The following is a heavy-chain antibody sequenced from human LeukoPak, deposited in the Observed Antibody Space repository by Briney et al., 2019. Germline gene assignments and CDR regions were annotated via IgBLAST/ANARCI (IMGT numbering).Heavy chain of an antibody. CDR1: GGSISSSSYW. V-gene: IGHV4-39*01. D-gene: IGHD2-8*02. CDR2: IFYSGST. J-gene: IGHJ5*02. CDR3: ARRPPAGGTDWFDP. Sequence: SETLSLTCTVSGGSISSSSYWWGWIRQPPGKGLEWLGSIFYSGSTYYNPSLKSRVTISVDTSKNQFSLKLSSVTAADTAVYYCARRPPAGGTDWFDPWGQGTLVTVSS.